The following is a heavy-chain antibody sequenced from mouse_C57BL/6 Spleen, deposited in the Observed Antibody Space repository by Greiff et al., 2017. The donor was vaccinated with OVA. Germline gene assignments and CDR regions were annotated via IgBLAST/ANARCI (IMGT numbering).Heavy chain of an antibody. CDR2: INPNNGGT. J-gene: IGHJ3*01. D-gene: IGHD3-2*02. V-gene: IGHV1-26*01. Sequence: EVKLQQSGPELVKPGASVKISCKASGYTFTDYYMNWVKQSHGKSLEWIGDINPNNGGTSYNQKFKGKATLTVDKSSSTAYMELRSLTSEDSAVYYCARAAQAPFAYWGQGTLVTASA. CDR1: GYTFTDYY. CDR3: ARAAQAPFAY.